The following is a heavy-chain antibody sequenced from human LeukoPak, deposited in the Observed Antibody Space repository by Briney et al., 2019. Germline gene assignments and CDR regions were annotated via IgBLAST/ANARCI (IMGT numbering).Heavy chain of an antibody. J-gene: IGHJ6*04. Sequence: GGSLRLSCAASGFSFSSFGISWVRQAPGKGLEWVSYISSSGSTIYYADSVKGRFTISRDNAKNSLYLQMNSLRAEDTAVYYCAELGITMIGGVWGKGTTVTISS. V-gene: IGHV3-48*04. D-gene: IGHD3-10*02. CDR1: GFSFSSFG. CDR2: ISSSGSTI. CDR3: AELGITMIGGV.